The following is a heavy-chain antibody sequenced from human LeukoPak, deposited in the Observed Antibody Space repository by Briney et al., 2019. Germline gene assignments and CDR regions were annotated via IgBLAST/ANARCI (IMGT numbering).Heavy chain of an antibody. CDR2: ISSSSSYI. CDR3: ASYLGSYGDYGPDDY. J-gene: IGHJ4*02. Sequence: GGSLRLSCAASGFTFSNYNMNWVRQAPGKGLEWVSSISSSSSYIYYADSVKGRFTISRDNARNSLYLQMNSLRAEDTAVYYCASYLGSYGDYGPDDYWGQGTLVTVSS. CDR1: GFTFSNYN. V-gene: IGHV3-21*01. D-gene: IGHD4-17*01.